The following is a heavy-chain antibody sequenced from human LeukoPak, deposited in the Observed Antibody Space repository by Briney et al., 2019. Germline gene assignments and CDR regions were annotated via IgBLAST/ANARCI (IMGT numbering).Heavy chain of an antibody. D-gene: IGHD4-17*01. V-gene: IGHV3-53*01. CDR1: GFTVSSNY. Sequence: GGSLRLSCAASGFTVSSNYMSWVRQAPGKGLEWVSVIYSGGSTYYADSVKGRFTISRDNSKSTLYLQMNSLRAEDTAVYYCAVQDPSGYYGDYGYWGQGTLVTVSS. CDR2: IYSGGST. CDR3: AVQDPSGYYGDYGY. J-gene: IGHJ4*02.